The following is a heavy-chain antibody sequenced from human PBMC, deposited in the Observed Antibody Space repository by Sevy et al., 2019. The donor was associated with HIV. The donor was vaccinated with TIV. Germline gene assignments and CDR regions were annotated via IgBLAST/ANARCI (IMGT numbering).Heavy chain of an antibody. J-gene: IGHJ4*02. V-gene: IGHV4-59*08. D-gene: IGHD2-2*01. CDR1: GGSITSLY. CDR3: GGGNAGGRGYS. Sequence: SETLSLTCTVSGGSITSLYWNWIRQPPGKGLEWIANIYYNGHINYNPSLKSRVTLSLDTSKNQFSLRLSSVTAADTGKYYRGGGNAGGRGYSWGQGTLVTVSS. CDR2: IYYNGHI.